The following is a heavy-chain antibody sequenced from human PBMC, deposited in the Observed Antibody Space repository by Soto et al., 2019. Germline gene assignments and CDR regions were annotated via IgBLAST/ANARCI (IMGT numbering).Heavy chain of an antibody. J-gene: IGHJ6*02. CDR3: ARRAVTTYYYYYYGMDV. CDR1: GYSISSGYY. Sequence: SETLSLTCAVSGYSISSGYYWSWIRQPPGKGLEWIGEINHSGSTNYNPSLKSRVTISVDTSKNQFSLKLSSVTAADTAVYYCARRAVTTYYYYYYGMDVWGQGTTVTVSS. V-gene: IGHV4-34*01. D-gene: IGHD4-17*01. CDR2: INHSGST.